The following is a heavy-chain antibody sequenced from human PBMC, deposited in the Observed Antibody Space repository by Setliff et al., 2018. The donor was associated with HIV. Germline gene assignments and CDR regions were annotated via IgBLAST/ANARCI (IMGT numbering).Heavy chain of an antibody. CDR3: MTDLRDTISGVEFDP. Sequence: GGSLRLSCAASGFTFSNAWMSWVRQAPGKGLEWVGRIKSKTDGGTIEYAAPVKGRFTISRDDSKNTLYVQMNGLKTEYTAVYYCMTDLRDTISGVEFDPWGQGTLVTVSS. CDR1: GFTFSNAW. J-gene: IGHJ5*02. D-gene: IGHD3-3*01. CDR2: IKSKTDGGTI. V-gene: IGHV3-15*01.